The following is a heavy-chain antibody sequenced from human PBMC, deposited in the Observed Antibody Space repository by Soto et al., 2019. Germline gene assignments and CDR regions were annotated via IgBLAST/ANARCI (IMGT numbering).Heavy chain of an antibody. Sequence: GGSLRLSCVGSGFTFSSYEMSWVRQAPGKGLQWVSYISSSGGSKYFAASVKGRFSISRDNAKNSLYLHMNNLRAEDTAVYYCALWPLSAPAGWYFDLWGRGTLVTVSS. CDR2: ISSSGGSK. V-gene: IGHV3-48*03. CDR3: ALWPLSAPAGWYFDL. CDR1: GFTFSSYE. D-gene: IGHD2-21*01. J-gene: IGHJ2*01.